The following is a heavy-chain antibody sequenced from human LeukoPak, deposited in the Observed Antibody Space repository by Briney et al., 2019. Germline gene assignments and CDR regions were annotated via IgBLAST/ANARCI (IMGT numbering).Heavy chain of an antibody. J-gene: IGHJ4*02. Sequence: GGSLRLYCAASGCTFSSYAMSWVRQAPGKGLEWVSAISGSGGSTYYADSVKGRFTISRDNSKNTLYLQMNSLRAEDTAVYYCAKGGYCSGGSCYSAYYFDYWGQGTLVTVSS. CDR3: AKGGYCSGGSCYSAYYFDY. CDR2: ISGSGGST. D-gene: IGHD2-15*01. V-gene: IGHV3-23*01. CDR1: GCTFSSYA.